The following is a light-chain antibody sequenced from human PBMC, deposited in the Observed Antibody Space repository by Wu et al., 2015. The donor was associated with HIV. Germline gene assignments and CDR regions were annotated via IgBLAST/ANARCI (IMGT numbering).Light chain of an antibody. V-gene: IGKV1-39*01. Sequence: IRMTQSPPSLSASVGEKVIITCRASQPIKKYLNWYQHKPGKSPKVLIYAASTLHSWVSSRFSGSGSGTEFNLTINNIQPDDYATYYCEQTLDNVLTFGPGTRLDVK. CDR2: AAS. CDR1: QPIKKY. CDR3: EQTLDNVLT. J-gene: IGKJ3*01.